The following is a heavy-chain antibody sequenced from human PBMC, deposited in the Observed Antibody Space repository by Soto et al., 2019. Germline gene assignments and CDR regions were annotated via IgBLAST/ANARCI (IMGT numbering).Heavy chain of an antibody. J-gene: IGHJ4*02. CDR1: GFTFSTYT. CDR3: ATDRYCSASTCYSEKNY. Sequence: EVQLVESGGGLAQPGGSLRLTCVASGFTFSTYTMNWVRQAPGKGLEWISYITTSGTVIYYADSVKGRFTISRDNAQNSRYLQMDSLRDEDTAVYYCATDRYCSASTCYSEKNYWGQGTQVTVSS. CDR2: ITTSGTVI. D-gene: IGHD2-15*01. V-gene: IGHV3-48*02.